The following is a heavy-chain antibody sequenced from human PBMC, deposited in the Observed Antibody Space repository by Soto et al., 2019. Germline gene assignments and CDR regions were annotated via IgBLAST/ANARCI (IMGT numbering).Heavy chain of an antibody. J-gene: IGHJ3*02. CDR3: AREGVRYYDFWSGSFYAFDI. CDR1: GFTFSSYW. Sequence: GGSLRLSCAASGFTFSSYWMHWVRQAPGKGLVWVSRINSDGSSTSYADSVKGRFTISRDNAKNTLYLQMNSLRAEDTAVYYCAREGVRYYDFWSGSFYAFDIWGQGTMVTVSS. D-gene: IGHD3-3*01. V-gene: IGHV3-74*01. CDR2: INSDGSST.